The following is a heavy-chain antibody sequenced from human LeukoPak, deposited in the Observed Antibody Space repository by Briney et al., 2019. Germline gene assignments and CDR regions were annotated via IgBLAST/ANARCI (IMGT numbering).Heavy chain of an antibody. CDR3: ARAKPGGSGSDYGDRNIDY. CDR2: IGPTGDT. Sequence: PGGPLRLSCAASGFTFSSYDMHWVRQATGKGLEWVSAIGPTGDTYYSGSVKGRFTISRENARHSVYLQMNSLRAEDTALYYCARAKPGGSGSDYGDRNIDYWGQGTLVTVSS. J-gene: IGHJ4*02. CDR1: GFTFSSYD. V-gene: IGHV3-13*01. D-gene: IGHD4-17*01.